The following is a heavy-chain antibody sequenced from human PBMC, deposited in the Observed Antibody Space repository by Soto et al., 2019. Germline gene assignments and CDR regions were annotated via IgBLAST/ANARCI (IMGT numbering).Heavy chain of an antibody. CDR3: ARHRIAAASIAAFDI. V-gene: IGHV5-51*01. CDR1: GXXXXXXX. CDR2: IYPGDSDT. D-gene: IGHD6-13*01. J-gene: IGHJ3*02. Sequence: ESXXISXXGSGXXXXXXXXXXVXXMPXKGLDWMGIIYPGDSDTRYSPSFQGQVTISVDKSIRTANLQWSSLKASDTAMYYCARHRIAAASIAAFDIWGQGTMVTVS.